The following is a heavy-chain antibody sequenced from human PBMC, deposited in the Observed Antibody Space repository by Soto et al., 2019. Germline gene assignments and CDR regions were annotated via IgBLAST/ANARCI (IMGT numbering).Heavy chain of an antibody. CDR3: GRSSSMLGAGWSDS. CDR1: GYSFRSYG. Sequence: QVQLEQSGPEVKKSGASVKVSCKASGYSFRSYGINWVRQAPGQGLEWIGWVSGYNYNTKYAQKLQGRITVTTDTSTNTAYMELRSLRSDDTAVYYCGRSSSMLGAGWSDSWGRATLVTVSS. J-gene: IGHJ5*01. CDR2: VSGYNYNT. D-gene: IGHD2-8*01. V-gene: IGHV1-18*01.